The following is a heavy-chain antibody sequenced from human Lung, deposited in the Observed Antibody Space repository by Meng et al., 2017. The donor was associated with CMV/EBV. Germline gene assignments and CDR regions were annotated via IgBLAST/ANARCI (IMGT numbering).Heavy chain of an antibody. V-gene: IGHV3-48*03. CDR1: GFTFSSYE. CDR3: ARDTGWDLHPYYFDY. CDR2: ISSSGSTI. Sequence: SCAASGFTFSSYEMNWVRQAPGKGLEWVSYISSSGSTIHYADSVKGRFTISRDNAKESLYLQMNSLRAEDTAIYYCARDTGWDLHPYYFDYWGQGXLVTVSS. J-gene: IGHJ4*02. D-gene: IGHD3-16*01.